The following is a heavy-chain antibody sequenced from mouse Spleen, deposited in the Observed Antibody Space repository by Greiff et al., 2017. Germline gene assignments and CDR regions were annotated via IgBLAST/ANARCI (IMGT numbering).Heavy chain of an antibody. CDR2: ISGGGGNT. Sequence: EVQRVESGGGLVKPGGSLKLSCAASGFTFSSYTMSWVRQTPEKRLEWVATISGGGGNTYYPDSVKGRFTISRDNAKNTLYLQMSSLRSEDTALYYCARHPYYGSSQSWFAYWGQGTLVTVSA. V-gene: IGHV5-9*01. CDR1: GFTFSSYT. D-gene: IGHD1-1*01. J-gene: IGHJ3*01. CDR3: ARHPYYGSSQSWFAY.